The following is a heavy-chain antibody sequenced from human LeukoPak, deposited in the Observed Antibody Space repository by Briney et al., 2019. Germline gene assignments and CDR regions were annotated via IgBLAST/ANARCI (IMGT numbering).Heavy chain of an antibody. D-gene: IGHD4-23*01. CDR2: IKQDGSEK. J-gene: IGHJ5*02. V-gene: IGHV3-7*01. CDR1: GFTFSSYW. Sequence: GGSLRLSCAASGFTFSSYWMSWVRQAPGKGLEWVANIKQDGSEKYYVDSVKGRFTISRDNAKNSLYLQMNSLRAEDTAVYYCARDTTVVTPGSWFDPWGQGTLVTVSS. CDR3: ARDTTVVTPGSWFDP.